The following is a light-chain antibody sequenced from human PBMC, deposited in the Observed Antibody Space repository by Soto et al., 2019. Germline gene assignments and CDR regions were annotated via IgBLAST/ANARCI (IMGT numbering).Light chain of an antibody. J-gene: IGKJ1*01. CDR3: QQYGSSLTWT. Sequence: EIVLTQSPGTLSLSPGDRATLSCRAGQNVSSIYLAWYQQRPGQAPRLLIYGASGRATGIPDRFSGSGSGTDFTLTISGLEPEDFAVYYCQQYGSSLTWTFGQGTKVDIK. CDR1: QNVSSIY. V-gene: IGKV3-20*01. CDR2: GAS.